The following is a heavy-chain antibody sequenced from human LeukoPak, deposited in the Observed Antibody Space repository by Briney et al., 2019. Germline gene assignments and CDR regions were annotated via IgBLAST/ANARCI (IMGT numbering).Heavy chain of an antibody. V-gene: IGHV3-23*01. CDR1: GFTFSSYA. CDR3: AKDRGFGELLDY. J-gene: IGHJ4*02. CDR2: ISGSGAST. Sequence: GGSLRLSCVASGFTFSSYALNWVRQTPGKGLEWVSTISGSGASTYYADAVRGRFTISRDNSKNTLYLQMNSLRGEDTAVYNCAKDRGFGELLDYWGQGTLVTVSS. D-gene: IGHD3-10*01.